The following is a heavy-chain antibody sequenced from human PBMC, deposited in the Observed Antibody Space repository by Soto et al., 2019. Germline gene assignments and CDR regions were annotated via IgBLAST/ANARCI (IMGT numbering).Heavy chain of an antibody. J-gene: IGHJ4*02. V-gene: IGHV3-30*18. D-gene: IGHD5-12*01. CDR1: GFTFSSYG. CDR2: ISYDGSNK. Sequence: QVQLVESGGGVVQPGRSLRLSCAASGFTFSSYGMHWVRQAPGKGLEWVAVISYDGSNKYYADSMKGRFTISRDNSKNTLYLQMNSLRAEDTAVYYCAKDTSGYDLIKYFDYWGQGTLVTVSS. CDR3: AKDTSGYDLIKYFDY.